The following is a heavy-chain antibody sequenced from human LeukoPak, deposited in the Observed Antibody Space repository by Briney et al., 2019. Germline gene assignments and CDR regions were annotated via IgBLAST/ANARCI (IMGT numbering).Heavy chain of an antibody. Sequence: GGSLRLSCAASGFTFSSYAMSWVRQAPGKGLEWVSAISGSGSSTYYADSVKGRFTISRDNSKNTLYLQMNSLRAEDTAVYYCAKSEADTAIVTIVGGEDYFDYWGQGTLVSVPS. CDR3: AKSEADTAIVTIVGGEDYFDY. CDR1: GFTFSSYA. V-gene: IGHV3-23*01. CDR2: ISGSGSST. J-gene: IGHJ4*02. D-gene: IGHD5-18*01.